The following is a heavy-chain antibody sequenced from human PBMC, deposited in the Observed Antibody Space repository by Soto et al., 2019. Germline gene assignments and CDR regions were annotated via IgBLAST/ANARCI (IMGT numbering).Heavy chain of an antibody. CDR3: ALNPEYDTVSDRYFDY. CDR1: GFTFPSCG. D-gene: IGHD3-9*01. CDR2: ISGFCDKT. Sequence: EVQLLESGRGLVQPAGSLILACAASGFTFPSCGLSWVRQASGKVLEWVSTISGFCDKTHYTDSVKARFNISRDNPNNTLYLQMNSQRVEDTAVYYCALNPEYDTVSDRYFDYGGQGALVIDSS. V-gene: IGHV3-23*01. J-gene: IGHJ4*02.